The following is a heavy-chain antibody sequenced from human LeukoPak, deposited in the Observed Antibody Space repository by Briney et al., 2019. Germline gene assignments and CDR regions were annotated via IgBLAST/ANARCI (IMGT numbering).Heavy chain of an antibody. D-gene: IGHD3-16*02. V-gene: IGHV1-18*04. CDR2: ISAYNGNT. J-gene: IGHJ4*02. CDR3: ARLYDYVWGSYRYFDY. Sequence: ASVKVSCKASGYTFTSYYMHWVRQAPGQGLEWMGWISAYNGNTNYAQKLQGRVTMTTDTSTSTAYMELRSLRPDDTAVYYCARLYDYVWGSYRYFDYWGQGTLVTVSS. CDR1: GYTFTSYY.